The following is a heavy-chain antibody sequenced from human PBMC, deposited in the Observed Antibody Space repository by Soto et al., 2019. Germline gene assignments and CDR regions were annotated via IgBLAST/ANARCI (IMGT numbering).Heavy chain of an antibody. V-gene: IGHV1-46*01. CDR1: GYTFTSYY. Sequence: SVKVSCKASGYTFTSYYMHWVRQAPGQGLEWMGIINPSGGSTSYAQKFQGRVTMTRDTSTSTVYMELSSLRSEDTAVYYCARDLLTGTTDYYYYYGMDVWGQGTTVTVSS. D-gene: IGHD1-20*01. J-gene: IGHJ6*02. CDR3: ARDLLTGTTDYYYYYGMDV. CDR2: INPSGGST.